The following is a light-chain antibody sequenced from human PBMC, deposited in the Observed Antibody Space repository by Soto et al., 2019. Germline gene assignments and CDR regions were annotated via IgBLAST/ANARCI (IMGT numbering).Light chain of an antibody. Sequence: QSVLTQPPSVSGAPGQRVTISCTGSSSSIGAGYDVHWYQQRPGTAPKLLIFGNSNRPSGVPDRFSGSKSGTSASLTITGLQAEDEGDYFCKSYAGSNTYVFGSGTKLTVL. CDR3: KSYAGSNTYV. J-gene: IGLJ1*01. CDR1: SSSIGAGYD. CDR2: GNS. V-gene: IGLV1-40*01.